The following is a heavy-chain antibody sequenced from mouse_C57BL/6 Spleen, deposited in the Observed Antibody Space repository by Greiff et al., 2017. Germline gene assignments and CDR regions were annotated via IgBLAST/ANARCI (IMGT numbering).Heavy chain of an antibody. CDR2: IWSGGST. V-gene: IGHV2-2*01. D-gene: IGHD1-1*01. J-gene: IGHJ1*03. CDR1: GFSLTSYG. CDR3: ARHGSPWYFDV. Sequence: QVQLKQSGPGLVQPSQSLSITCTVSGFSLTSYGVHWVRQSPGKGLEWLGVIWSGGSTDYNAAFISRLSISKDNSKSQVFFKMNSLQADDTAIYYCARHGSPWYFDVWGTGTTVTVAS.